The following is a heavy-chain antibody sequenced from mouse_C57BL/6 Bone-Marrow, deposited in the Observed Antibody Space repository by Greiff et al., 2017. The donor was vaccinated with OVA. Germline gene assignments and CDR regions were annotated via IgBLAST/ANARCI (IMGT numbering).Heavy chain of an antibody. V-gene: IGHV1-59*01. CDR3: ASHTVARYWYFDV. J-gene: IGHJ1*03. CDR1: GYTFTSYW. CDR2: IDPSDSYT. Sequence: QVQLQQPGAELVRPGTSVKLSCKASGYTFTSYWMHWVKQRPGQGLEWIGVIDPSDSYTNYNQKLKGKATLPVDTSSSTAYMQLSSLTSEASPVYYCASHTVARYWYFDVWGTGTTLTVSS. D-gene: IGHD1-1*01.